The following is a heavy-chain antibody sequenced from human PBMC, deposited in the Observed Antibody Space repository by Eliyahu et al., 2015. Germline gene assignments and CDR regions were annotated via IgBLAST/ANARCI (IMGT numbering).Heavy chain of an antibody. CDR3: AREHDYGLYYGMDV. D-gene: IGHD4-17*01. CDR1: XFTFXSYA. V-gene: IGHV3-30-3*01. Sequence: QVQLVESGGGVVQPGRSLRLXCAASXFTFXSYAMHWVRQAPGKGLEWVAVISYDGSNKYYADSVKGRFTISRDNSKNTLYLQMNSLRAEDTAVYYCAREHDYGLYYGMDVWGQGTTVTVSS. CDR2: ISYDGSNK. J-gene: IGHJ6*02.